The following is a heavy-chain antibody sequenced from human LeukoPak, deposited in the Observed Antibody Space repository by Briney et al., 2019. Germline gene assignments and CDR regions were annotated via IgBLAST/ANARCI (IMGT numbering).Heavy chain of an antibody. Sequence: SETLSLTCTVSGGSISSYYWSWIRQPPGKGLEWTGYIYYSASTTYKPSLKSRVTISVDTSKNQFSLKLSSVTAADTAVYYCARLSIVGATNFDYWGQGTLVTVSS. CDR1: GGSISSYY. D-gene: IGHD1-26*01. V-gene: IGHV4-59*08. J-gene: IGHJ4*02. CDR3: ARLSIVGATNFDY. CDR2: IYYSAST.